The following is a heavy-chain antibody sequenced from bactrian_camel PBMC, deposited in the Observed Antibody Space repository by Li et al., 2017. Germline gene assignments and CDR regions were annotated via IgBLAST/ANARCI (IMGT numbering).Heavy chain of an antibody. CDR2: IAGDGAAT. CDR1: FDTDGDG. Sequence: HVQLVESGGGSVETGGSLRLSCSGFDTDGDGMAWYRQAPGKEREGVAAIAGDGAATYYAKSVQGRFTISRYNANNTVYLQMNRLNPEDTAMYYCAAKRLCDRFYPRRASVPPSDFGYWGQGTQVTVS. CDR3: AAKRLCDRFYPRRASVPPSDFGY. V-gene: IGHV3S63*01. D-gene: IGHD4*01. J-gene: IGHJ6*01.